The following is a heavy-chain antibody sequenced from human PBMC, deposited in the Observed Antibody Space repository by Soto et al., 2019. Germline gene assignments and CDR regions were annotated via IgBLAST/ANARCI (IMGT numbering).Heavy chain of an antibody. V-gene: IGHV4-59*01. D-gene: IGHD3-9*01. J-gene: IGHJ4*02. CDR3: ARARYFDSLDY. Sequence: QVQLQESGPGLVKPSETLSLTCTVSGGSISSYYWSWIRQPPGKGLEWIGYIYYSGSTNYNPSLKSRVTISVDTSKNQFSLKLSSVTAADTAVYYCARARYFDSLDYWGQGTLVTVSS. CDR1: GGSISSYY. CDR2: IYYSGST.